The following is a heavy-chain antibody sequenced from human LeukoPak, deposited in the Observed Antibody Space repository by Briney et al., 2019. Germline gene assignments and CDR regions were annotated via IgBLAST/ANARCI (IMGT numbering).Heavy chain of an antibody. J-gene: IGHJ4*02. CDR3: ARVYEGPVAGLHFDY. CDR1: GFIFSNYW. V-gene: IGHV3-11*01. Sequence: GGSLRLSCAGSGFIFSNYWLSWVRQAPGKGLEWVSYISSSGSTIYYADSVKGRFTISRDNAKNSLYLQMNSLRAEDTAVYYCARVYEGPVAGLHFDYWGQGTLVTVSS. D-gene: IGHD6-19*01. CDR2: ISSSGSTI.